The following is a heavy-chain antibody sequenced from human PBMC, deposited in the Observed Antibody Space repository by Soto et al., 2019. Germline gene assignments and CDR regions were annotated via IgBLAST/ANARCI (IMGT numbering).Heavy chain of an antibody. CDR3: AKEGWSSGGGFYYYMDV. D-gene: IGHD2-15*01. CDR1: GFTFDDYA. J-gene: IGHJ6*03. V-gene: IGHV3-9*01. CDR2: ISWNSGSI. Sequence: GGSLRLSCAASGFTFDDYAMHWVRQAPGKGLEWVSGISWNSGSIGYADSVKGRFTISRDNAKNSLYLQMNSLRAEDTALYYCAKEGWSSGGGFYYYMDVWGKGTTVTVSS.